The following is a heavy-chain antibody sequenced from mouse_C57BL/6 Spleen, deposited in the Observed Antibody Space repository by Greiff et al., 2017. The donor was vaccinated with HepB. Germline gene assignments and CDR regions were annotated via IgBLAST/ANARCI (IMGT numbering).Heavy chain of an antibody. CDR1: GYTFTSYW. CDR3: SKTNTPVKGGYAMDY. J-gene: IGHJ4*01. V-gene: IGHV1-69*01. Sequence: VQLQQPGAELVMPGASVKLSCKASGYTFTSYWMHWVNQRPGQGLEWIGEIDPSDSYTNYNQKFKGKSTLTVDKSSSTAYMQLSSLTSEDSAVYYWSKTNTPVKGGYAMDYWGQGTSVTVSS. CDR2: IDPSDSYT. D-gene: IGHD1-1*01.